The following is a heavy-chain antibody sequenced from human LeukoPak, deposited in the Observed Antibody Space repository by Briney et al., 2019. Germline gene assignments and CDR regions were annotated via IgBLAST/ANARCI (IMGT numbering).Heavy chain of an antibody. CDR1: GFTFSSYA. V-gene: IGHV3-23*01. D-gene: IGHD2-2*01. CDR3: AKGGQYCSSTSCPRHRYYYYYMDV. J-gene: IGHJ6*03. CDR2: ISGSGGST. Sequence: GGSLRLSCAASGFTFSSYAMSWVRQAPGKGLEWVSAISGSGGSTYYADSVKGRLTISRDNSKNTLYLQMNSLRAEDTAVYYCAKGGQYCSSTSCPRHRYYYYYMDVWGKGTTVTVSS.